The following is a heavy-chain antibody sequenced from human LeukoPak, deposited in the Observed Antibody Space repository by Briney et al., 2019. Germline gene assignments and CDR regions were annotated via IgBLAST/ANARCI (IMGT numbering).Heavy chain of an antibody. V-gene: IGHV4-34*01. Sequence: SETLSLTCAVYGGSFSGYYWSWIRQPPGKGLEWIGEINHSGSTNYNPSLKSRVTISVDTSKNQFSLKLSSVTAADTAVYYCARETYYFDYWGQGTLVTF. CDR2: INHSGST. J-gene: IGHJ4*02. CDR3: ARETYYFDY. CDR1: GGSFSGYY.